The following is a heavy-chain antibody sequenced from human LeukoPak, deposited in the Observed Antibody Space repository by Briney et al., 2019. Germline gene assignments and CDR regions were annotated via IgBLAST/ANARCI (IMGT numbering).Heavy chain of an antibody. Sequence: SETLSLTCSVSGGSISSSSSYWGWIRQPPGKGLEWIGSIYYSGSTYYNPSLKSRVTISVDTSKNQFSLKLSSVTAADTAVYYCARLHYYYYYMDVWGKGTTVTISS. CDR3: ARLHYYYYYMDV. CDR2: IYYSGST. J-gene: IGHJ6*03. CDR1: GGSISSSSSY. V-gene: IGHV4-39*01.